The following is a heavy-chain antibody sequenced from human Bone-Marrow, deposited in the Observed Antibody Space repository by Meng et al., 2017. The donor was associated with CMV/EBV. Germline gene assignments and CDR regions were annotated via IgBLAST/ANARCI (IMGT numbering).Heavy chain of an antibody. CDR2: IYPDDSDT. CDR3: ARSSLGYCSSTSCYSLIFDY. CDR1: GYSFTSYW. J-gene: IGHJ4*02. Sequence: GESLKISCKGSGYSFTSYWIGWVRQMPGKGLEWMGIIYPDDSDTRYSPSFQGQVTISADRSISTAFLQWSSLKASDTAMYYCARSSLGYCSSTSCYSLIFDYWGQGTLVTVSS. D-gene: IGHD2-2*01. V-gene: IGHV5-51*01.